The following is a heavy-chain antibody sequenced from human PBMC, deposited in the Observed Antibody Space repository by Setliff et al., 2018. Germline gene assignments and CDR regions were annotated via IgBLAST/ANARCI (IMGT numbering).Heavy chain of an antibody. V-gene: IGHV3-9*01. CDR2: ISWNSGSI. CDR3: AKAHSITMVRGVKSPDY. J-gene: IGHJ4*02. Sequence: GGSLRLSCAASGFTFDDYAMHWVRQAPGKGLEWVSGISWNSGSIGYADSVKGRFTISRDNSKNTLYLQMNSLRAEDTAVYYCAKAHSITMVRGVKSPDYWGQGTLVTVSS. D-gene: IGHD3-10*01. CDR1: GFTFDDYA.